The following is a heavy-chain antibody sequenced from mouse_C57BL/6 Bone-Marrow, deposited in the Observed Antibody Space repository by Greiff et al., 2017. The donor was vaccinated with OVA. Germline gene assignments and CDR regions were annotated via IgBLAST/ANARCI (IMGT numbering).Heavy chain of an antibody. CDR1: GFTFSDYY. CDR3: ARDPLYGSYWYFDV. Sequence: DVQLVESEGGLVQPGSSMKLSCTASGFTFSDYYMAWVRQVPEKGLEWVANINYDGSSTYYLDSLKSRFIISRDNAKNILYLQMSSLKSEDTATYYCARDPLYGSYWYFDVWGTGTTVTVSS. D-gene: IGHD1-1*01. CDR2: INYDGSST. V-gene: IGHV5-16*01. J-gene: IGHJ1*03.